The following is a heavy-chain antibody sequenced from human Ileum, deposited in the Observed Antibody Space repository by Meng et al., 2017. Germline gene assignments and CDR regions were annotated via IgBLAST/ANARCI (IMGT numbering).Heavy chain of an antibody. CDR2: MNTDKGNT. CDR1: GYTFTTYG. CDR3: AREGAYNGGDY. Sequence: QVQVVQSRAEVKKAVASQKVSCKASGYTFTTYGISWVRQAPGQGLEWMGWMNTDKGNTNYAQKFQGRVTMTRDTSTSTAYMELRSLRSDDTAVYYCAREGAYNGGDYWCQGNLVTVSS. D-gene: IGHD1-1*01. J-gene: IGHJ4*02. V-gene: IGHV1-18*01.